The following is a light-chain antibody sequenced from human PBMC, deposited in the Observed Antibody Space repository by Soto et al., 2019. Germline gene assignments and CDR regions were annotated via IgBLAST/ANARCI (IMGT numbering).Light chain of an antibody. CDR2: GNN. CDR3: QSYDSSLSVVV. Sequence: QSVLTQLPSVSGAPGQRVTISCTGSSSSVGAGYDVHWYQQLPGTAPKLLIYGNNNRPSGVPDRFSGSKSGTSASLAITGLQAEDEADYYCQSYDSSLSVVVFGGGTKVTVL. V-gene: IGLV1-40*01. CDR1: SSSVGAGYD. J-gene: IGLJ2*01.